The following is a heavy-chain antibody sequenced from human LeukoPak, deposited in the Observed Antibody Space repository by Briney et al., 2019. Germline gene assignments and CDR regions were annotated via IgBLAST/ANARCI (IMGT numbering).Heavy chain of an antibody. CDR2: IYYSGYT. CDR3: ARETSQKGAHYMDV. Sequence: SETLSLTCIVSGGSISSYYWSWIRQPPGKGLKWIGNIYYSGYTTYSPSLRSRVTISVDTSKNQFSLKLSSVTAADTAVYYCARETSQKGAHYMDVWGKGTTITISS. J-gene: IGHJ6*03. D-gene: IGHD3-16*01. CDR1: GGSISSYY. V-gene: IGHV4-59*01.